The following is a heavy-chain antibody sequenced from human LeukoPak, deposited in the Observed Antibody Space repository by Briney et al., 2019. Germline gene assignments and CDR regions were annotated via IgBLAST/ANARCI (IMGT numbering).Heavy chain of an antibody. J-gene: IGHJ4*02. CDR3: AREDAEYYDILTGYYEPFDY. CDR2: ISYDGSKK. Sequence: GGSLRLSCAASGFTFSSYSMNWVRQAPGKGLEWVAVISYDGSKKYYADSVKGRFTISRDNSKNTLFLQMNSLRAEDTAVYYCAREDAEYYDILTGYYEPFDYWGQGTLVTVSS. V-gene: IGHV3-30*03. CDR1: GFTFSSYS. D-gene: IGHD3-9*01.